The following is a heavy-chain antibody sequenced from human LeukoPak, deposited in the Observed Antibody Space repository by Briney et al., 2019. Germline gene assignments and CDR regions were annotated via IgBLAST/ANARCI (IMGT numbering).Heavy chain of an antibody. CDR1: GFTFSSYA. Sequence: PGGSLRLSCAASGFTFSSYAMSWVRQAPGKGLEWVSAISGSGGSTYYADSVKGRFTISRDNSKNTLYLQMNSLRAEDTAVYYCAKLSAAGSYYYGMDVWGQGTTVTVSS. D-gene: IGHD6-13*01. CDR3: AKLSAAGSYYYGMDV. J-gene: IGHJ6*02. V-gene: IGHV3-23*01. CDR2: ISGSGGST.